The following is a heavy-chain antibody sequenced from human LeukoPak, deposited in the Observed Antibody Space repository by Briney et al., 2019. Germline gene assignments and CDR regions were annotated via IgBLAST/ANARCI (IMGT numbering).Heavy chain of an antibody. D-gene: IGHD6-19*01. V-gene: IGHV4-34*01. CDR3: ARGLRQGSAWSWGPKEKSYQYMDV. J-gene: IGHJ6*04. CDR2: INPRGST. CDR1: GGSFSSHY. Sequence: SETLSLTCGVPGGSFSSHYWTWIRQPPGKGLEWIGEINPRGSTNYNPSLESRVTVSADTSRNQLSLSLTSVTAADSAVYFCARGLRQGSAWSWGPKEKSYQYMDVWGTGTMVIVSS.